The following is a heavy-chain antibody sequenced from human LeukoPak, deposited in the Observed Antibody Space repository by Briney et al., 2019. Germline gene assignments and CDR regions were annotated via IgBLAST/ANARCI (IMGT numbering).Heavy chain of an antibody. Sequence: ASVKVSCKASGYTFTGYYMHWVRQAPGQGLEWMGWINPNSGGTNYAQKFQGRVTMTRDTSIGTAYMELSRLRSDDTAVYYCAREVTYCSSTSCYRFDPWGQGTLVTVSS. CDR3: AREVTYCSSTSCYRFDP. J-gene: IGHJ5*02. CDR2: INPNSGGT. CDR1: GYTFTGYY. V-gene: IGHV1-2*02. D-gene: IGHD2-2*01.